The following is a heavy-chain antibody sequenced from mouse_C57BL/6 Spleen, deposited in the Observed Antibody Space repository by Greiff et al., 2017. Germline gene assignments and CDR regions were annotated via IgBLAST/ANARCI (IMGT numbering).Heavy chain of an antibody. CDR1: GYSITSGYY. CDR3: ANYYGSSSTYWYFDV. Sequence: VQLQQSGPGLVKPSQSLSLTCSVTGYSITSGYYWNWIRQFPGNKLEWMGYISYDGSNNYNPSLKNRISITRDTSKNQFFLKLNSVTTEDTATYYCANYYGSSSTYWYFDVWGTGTTVTVSS. J-gene: IGHJ1*03. V-gene: IGHV3-6*01. CDR2: ISYDGSN. D-gene: IGHD1-1*01.